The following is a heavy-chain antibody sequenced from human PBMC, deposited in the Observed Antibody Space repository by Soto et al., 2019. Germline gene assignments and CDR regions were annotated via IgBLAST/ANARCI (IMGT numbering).Heavy chain of an antibody. CDR2: IYSGGST. J-gene: IGHJ4*02. CDR3: ASTNYYDSSGYYTPHDY. D-gene: IGHD3-22*01. Sequence: GGSLRLSCAASGFTVSSNYMSWVRQAPGKGLEWVSVIYSGGSTYYADSVKGRFTISRDNSKNTLYLQMNSLRAEDTAVYYCASTNYYDSSGYYTPHDYWGQGTLVTVSS. CDR1: GFTVSSNY. V-gene: IGHV3-53*01.